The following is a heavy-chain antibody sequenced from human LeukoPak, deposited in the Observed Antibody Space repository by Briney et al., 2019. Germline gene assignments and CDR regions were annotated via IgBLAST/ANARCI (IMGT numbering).Heavy chain of an antibody. V-gene: IGHV3-73*01. CDR3: ASWDYGDSETFDF. D-gene: IGHD4-17*01. CDR1: GFTFSGSA. CDR2: IRSKANSYAT. Sequence: GGSLRLSCAASGFTFSGSAMHWVRQASGKGLEWIGRIRSKANSYATAYAASVKGRFTISRDDSKKMAYLQMNSLKTEDTAVYYCASWDYGDSETFDFWGQGTMVTVSS. J-gene: IGHJ3*01.